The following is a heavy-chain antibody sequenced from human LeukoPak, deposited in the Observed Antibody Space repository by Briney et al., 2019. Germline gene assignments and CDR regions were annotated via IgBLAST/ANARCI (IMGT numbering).Heavy chain of an antibody. CDR3: ARDLVAGLGGPSRLFDI. CDR1: GGSISSYY. CDR2: IYYSGST. J-gene: IGHJ3*02. Sequence: SETLSLTCTVSGGSISSYYWSWIRQPPGKGLEWIGYIYYSGSTNYNPSLKSRVTISVDTSKNQFSLRLSSVTAADTAVYYCARDLVAGLGGPSRLFDIWGQGTMVTVSS. V-gene: IGHV4-59*01. D-gene: IGHD2-15*01.